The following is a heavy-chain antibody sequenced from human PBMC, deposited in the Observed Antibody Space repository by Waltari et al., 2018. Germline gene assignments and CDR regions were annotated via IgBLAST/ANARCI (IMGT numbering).Heavy chain of an antibody. CDR1: GGSISSSSYY. V-gene: IGHV4-39*07. CDR3: ARVGELLAEGDAFDI. J-gene: IGHJ3*02. CDR2: IYYSGST. Sequence: QLQLQESGPGLVKPSETLSLTCTVSGGSISSSSYYWCWIRQPPGKGLEWIGSIYYSGSTYYNPSLKSRVTISVDTSKNQFSLKLSSVTAADTAVYYCARVGELLAEGDAFDIWGQGTMVTVSS. D-gene: IGHD1-26*01.